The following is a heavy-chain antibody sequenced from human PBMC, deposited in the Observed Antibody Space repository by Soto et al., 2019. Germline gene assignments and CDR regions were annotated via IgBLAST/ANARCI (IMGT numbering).Heavy chain of an antibody. CDR2: IWYDGNTK. J-gene: IGHJ6*02. CDR3: ARPLVAPVAGPYYYGMDV. Sequence: QIQLVESGGGVVQPGRSLRLSCAASGFTFNTYGFNWVRQAPGKGLEWVAVIWYDGNTKYYADSVKGRFTISRDNLKNTLYPQMNSLTAEDTAVYYCARPLVAPVAGPYYYGMDVWGQGTTVTVSS. CDR1: GFTFNTYG. D-gene: IGHD6-19*01. V-gene: IGHV3-33*01.